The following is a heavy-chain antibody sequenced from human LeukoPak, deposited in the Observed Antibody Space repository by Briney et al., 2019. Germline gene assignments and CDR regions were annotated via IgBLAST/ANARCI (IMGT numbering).Heavy chain of an antibody. CDR3: ARTTINRIQLWMYYFDY. D-gene: IGHD5-18*01. J-gene: IGHJ4*02. CDR1: GGSISSSSYY. V-gene: IGHV4-39*01. CDR2: IYYSGST. Sequence: SETLSLTCTVSGGSISSSSYYWGWIRQPPGKGLEWIGSIYYSGSTYYNPSLKCRVTISVDTSKNQFSLKLSSVTAADTAVYYCARTTINRIQLWMYYFDYWGQGTLVTVSP.